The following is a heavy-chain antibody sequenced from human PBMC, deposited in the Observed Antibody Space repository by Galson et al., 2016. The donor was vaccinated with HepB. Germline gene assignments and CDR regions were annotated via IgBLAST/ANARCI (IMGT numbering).Heavy chain of an antibody. D-gene: IGHD2/OR15-2a*01. Sequence: SLRLSCAASGVTFSGFPMTWVRQAPGKGLEWVSVISDTGDRTYYADSVKGRFTISRDNSRKILYLHMSSLRAEDTAVYYCAKAGFCNSVTCTLEYWGQGTLVTVSS. CDR1: GVTFSGFP. J-gene: IGHJ4*02. V-gene: IGHV3-23*01. CDR2: ISDTGDRT. CDR3: AKAGFCNSVTCTLEY.